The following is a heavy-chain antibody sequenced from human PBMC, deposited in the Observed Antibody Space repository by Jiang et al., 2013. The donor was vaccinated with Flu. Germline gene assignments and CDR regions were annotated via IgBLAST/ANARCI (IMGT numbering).Heavy chain of an antibody. D-gene: IGHD6-6*01. CDR2: IYPGDSDT. J-gene: IGHJ2*01. CDR3: AKFRYSSSSDSTYWNFDL. V-gene: IGHV5-51*01. CDR1: GYSFTTYW. Sequence: GAEVKKPGESLKISCKGSGYSFTTYWIAWVRQMPGKGLEWMGIIYPGDSDTRYSPSFQGQVTISADKSISTAYLQWSSLQASDTAMYYCAKFRYSSSSDSTYWNFDLWGRGTLVTVSS.